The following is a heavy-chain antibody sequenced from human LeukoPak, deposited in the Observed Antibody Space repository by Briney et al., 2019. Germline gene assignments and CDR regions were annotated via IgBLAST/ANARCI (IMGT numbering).Heavy chain of an antibody. Sequence: QPGGSLRLSCAASRFTFSRYVMNWVRQAPGKGLEWVSAISDSGGSTYYADSVKGRVSISRDNSKNTLYLQMNSLRAEDTAVYYCAEGVDFDYWGQGTLVTVSS. CDR1: RFTFSRYV. D-gene: IGHD2-21*01. CDR3: AEGVDFDY. V-gene: IGHV3-23*01. CDR2: ISDSGGST. J-gene: IGHJ4*02.